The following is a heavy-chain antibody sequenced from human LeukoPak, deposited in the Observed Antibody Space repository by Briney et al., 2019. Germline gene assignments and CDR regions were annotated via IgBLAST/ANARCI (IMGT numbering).Heavy chain of an antibody. D-gene: IGHD2-2*02. V-gene: IGHV1-18*01. CDR2: ISAYNGNT. CDR1: GYTFTSYG. J-gene: IGHJ4*02. Sequence: GASVKVSCKASGYTFTSYGISWVRQAPGQGLELMGWISAYNGNTNYAQKLQGRVTMTTDTSTSTAYMELRSLRSDDTAVYYCSTRIEYCSSTSCYRNGFDYWGQGTLVTVSS. CDR3: STRIEYCSSTSCYRNGFDY.